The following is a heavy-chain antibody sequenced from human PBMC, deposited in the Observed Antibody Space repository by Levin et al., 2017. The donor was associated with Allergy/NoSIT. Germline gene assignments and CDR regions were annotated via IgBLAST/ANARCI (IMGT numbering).Heavy chain of an antibody. CDR3: ARVLSGSSWFPLGY. J-gene: IGHJ4*02. V-gene: IGHV1-3*01. Sequence: VASVKVSCKASGYTFTSYAMHWVRQAPGQRLEWMGWINAGNGNTKYSQKFQGRVTITRDTSASTAYMELSSLRSEDTAVYYCARVLSGSSWFPLGYWGQGTLVTVSS. CDR1: GYTFTSYA. CDR2: INAGNGNT. D-gene: IGHD6-13*01.